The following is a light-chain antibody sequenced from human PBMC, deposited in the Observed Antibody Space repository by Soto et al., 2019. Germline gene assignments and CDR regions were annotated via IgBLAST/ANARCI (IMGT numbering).Light chain of an antibody. CDR3: QQYNDNWT. CDR2: KAS. Sequence: DIQMTQSLSTLSASVGDRVTITCRASQSISSWLAWYQQKPGTAPNLLIYKASTLQSGVPSRFSGSGSGTEFTLTISSLQPDDSATYYCQQYNDNWTFGQGTKV. J-gene: IGKJ1*01. V-gene: IGKV1-5*03. CDR1: QSISSW.